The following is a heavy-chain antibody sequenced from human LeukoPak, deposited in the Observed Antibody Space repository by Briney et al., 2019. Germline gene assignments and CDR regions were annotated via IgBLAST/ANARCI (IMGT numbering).Heavy chain of an antibody. D-gene: IGHD1-26*01. CDR3: ARVGSQQNYYYNYMDV. V-gene: IGHV4-59*12. Sequence: SETLSLTCTVSGGSISSYYWSWIQQPPGKGLEWIGYIYYSGSTNYNPSLKSRVTISIDRSKNQFSLKLSSVSAADTAVYYCARVGSQQNYYYNYMDVWGKGTTVTVSS. CDR2: IYYSGST. CDR1: GGSISSYY. J-gene: IGHJ6*03.